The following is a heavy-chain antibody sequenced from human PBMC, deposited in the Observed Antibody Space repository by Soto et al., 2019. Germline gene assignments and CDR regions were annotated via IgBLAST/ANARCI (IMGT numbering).Heavy chain of an antibody. J-gene: IGHJ3*02. D-gene: IGHD2-15*01. CDR1: GYTVTSYG. CDR2: ISAYYGNT. V-gene: IGHV1-18*01. CDR3: ASPLVVAASGAFDI. Sequence: ASVKVSCKASGYTVTSYGISWVRQAPGQGLEWMGWISAYYGNTNYAQKLQGRVTMTTDTSTSTAYMELRSLRSDDTSVYYCASPLVVAASGAFDIWGQGTMVTVSS.